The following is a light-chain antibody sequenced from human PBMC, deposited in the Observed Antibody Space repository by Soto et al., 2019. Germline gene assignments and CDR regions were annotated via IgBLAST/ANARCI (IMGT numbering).Light chain of an antibody. CDR2: AAS. J-gene: IGKJ5*01. Sequence: DIQMTRSPCSLSASVGDRVTITCRASQSISSYLNWYQQKPGKAPKLLIYAASSLQSGVPSRFSGSGSGTDFTLTISSLQPEDFATYYCQQSYSTLITFGQGTRLEIK. CDR1: QSISSY. V-gene: IGKV1-39*01. CDR3: QQSYSTLIT.